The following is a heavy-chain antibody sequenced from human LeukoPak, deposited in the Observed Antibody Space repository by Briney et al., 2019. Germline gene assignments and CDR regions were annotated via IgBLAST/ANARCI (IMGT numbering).Heavy chain of an antibody. Sequence: PGGSLRLSCEASGFTISSDWMALVRQAPGKGLEWVASIKQDGTEKKYVDSVKGRFTISRDNVKNSLYLQMNSLRAEDTAVYYCARDGPGFAIWGHGTMVTVSS. V-gene: IGHV3-7*01. J-gene: IGHJ3*02. CDR3: ARDGPGFAI. CDR1: GFTISSDW. CDR2: IKQDGTEK.